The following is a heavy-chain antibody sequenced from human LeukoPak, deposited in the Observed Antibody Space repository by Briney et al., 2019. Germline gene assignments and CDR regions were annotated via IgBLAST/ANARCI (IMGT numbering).Heavy chain of an antibody. Sequence: KSGGSLRLSCAASGFTFSSYSMNWVRQAPGKGLEWVSSISSSSSSYIYYADSVKGRFTISRNNTKNSLYLQMNSLRAEDTAVYYCARLYDGSAYHADHFDYWGQGTLVIVSS. D-gene: IGHD3-22*01. CDR1: GFTFSSYS. CDR2: ISSSSSSYI. J-gene: IGHJ4*02. CDR3: ARLYDGSAYHADHFDY. V-gene: IGHV3-21*01.